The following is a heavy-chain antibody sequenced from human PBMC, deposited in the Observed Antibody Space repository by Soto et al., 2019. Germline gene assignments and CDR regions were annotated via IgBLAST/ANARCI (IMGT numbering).Heavy chain of an antibody. J-gene: IGHJ4*02. V-gene: IGHV5-10-1*01. CDR3: ARARFSGYDHSFDY. D-gene: IGHD5-12*01. CDR1: GYSFTNYW. Sequence: PGASLKISCKGSGYSFTNYWISWVRQMPGKGLEWMGRIDPSDSYTTYSPSFQGHVTVSADKSISTAYLQWSSLKASDTAIYYCARARFSGYDHSFDYWGQGTLVTVSS. CDR2: IDPSDSYT.